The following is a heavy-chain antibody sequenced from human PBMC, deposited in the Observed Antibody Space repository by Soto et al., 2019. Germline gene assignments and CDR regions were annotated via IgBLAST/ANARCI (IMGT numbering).Heavy chain of an antibody. V-gene: IGHV4-39*02. Sequence: PSETLSLTCTVAGGSISSSSYYWGWIRQPPGKGLEWIGNINHSGSTNYNPSLKSRVTISLDTSKYHFSLRLSSVTAADTAVYYCASLPGRYCTGDSCYSDWFDPWGQGTLVTVS. CDR3: ASLPGRYCTGDSCYSDWFDP. CDR1: GGSISSSSYY. J-gene: IGHJ5*02. D-gene: IGHD2-15*01. CDR2: INHSGST.